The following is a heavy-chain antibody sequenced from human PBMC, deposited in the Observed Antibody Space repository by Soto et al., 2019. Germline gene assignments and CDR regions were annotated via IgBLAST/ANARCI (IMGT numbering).Heavy chain of an antibody. D-gene: IGHD3-22*01. CDR3: VRSMIIVVRLIGLDY. CDR1: GFTFRRYA. V-gene: IGHV3-30-3*01. Sequence: GGSLRLSCGASGFTFRRYAMHWVRQTPGKGLEWVAVISYDGSNKHYADSVKGRFSISRDNAKNMLYLQMDSLSSEDTAVYYCVRSMIIVVRLIGLDYWGQGTLVTVSS. CDR2: ISYDGSNK. J-gene: IGHJ4*02.